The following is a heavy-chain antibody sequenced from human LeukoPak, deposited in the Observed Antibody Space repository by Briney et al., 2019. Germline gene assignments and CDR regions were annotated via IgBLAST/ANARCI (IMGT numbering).Heavy chain of an antibody. V-gene: IGHV3-23*01. CDR1: GLHFSDTA. CDR3: AKDGAQSSSSPECDP. J-gene: IGHJ5*02. CDR2: ISHDGMNS. D-gene: IGHD6-13*01. Sequence: EGSLRLSCAASGLHFSDTAMSWVRQAPGKGLERVSAISHDGMNSYYADSVKGRFTISRDNSKKTVSLEMSSLTAADTGVYYCAKDGAQSSSSPECDPRGLGALATVSP.